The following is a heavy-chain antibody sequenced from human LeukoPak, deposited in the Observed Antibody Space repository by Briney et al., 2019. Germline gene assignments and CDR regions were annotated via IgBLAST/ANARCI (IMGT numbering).Heavy chain of an antibody. CDR2: IYCSGST. J-gene: IGHJ6*03. Sequence: GSLRLSCAASGFTFSSYGMSWIRQPPGKGLEWIGSIYCSGSTYYNPSLKSRVTISVDTSKNQFSLRLSSVTAADTAVFFCARFVVVRGPMEYYYYYMDVWGRGTTVIVSS. V-gene: IGHV4-38-2*01. D-gene: IGHD2-2*01. CDR3: ARFVVVRGPMEYYYYYMDV. CDR1: GFTFSSYG.